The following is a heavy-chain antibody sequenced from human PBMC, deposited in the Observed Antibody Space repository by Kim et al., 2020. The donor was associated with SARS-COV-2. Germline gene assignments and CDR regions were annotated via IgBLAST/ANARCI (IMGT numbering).Heavy chain of an antibody. V-gene: IGHV4-34*01. CDR2: INHSGST. D-gene: IGHD2-15*01. CDR1: GGSFSHYY. CDR3: ASEGWVVASKSDY. Sequence: SETLSLTCAVYGGSFSHYYWRWIRQPPGKGLEWIGEINHSGSTNYNPSLKSRVTISADTSKNQFSLKLNSVTAADTAVYYCASEGWVVASKSDYWGQGTLVTVSS. J-gene: IGHJ4*02.